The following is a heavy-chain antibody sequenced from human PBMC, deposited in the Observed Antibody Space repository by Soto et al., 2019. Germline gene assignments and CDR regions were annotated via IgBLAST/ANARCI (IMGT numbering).Heavy chain of an antibody. CDR1: GYTLTELS. V-gene: IGHV1-24*01. CDR2: FDPEDGET. Sequence: GASVKVSCKVSGYTLTELSMHWVRQAPGKGLEWMGGFDPEDGETIYAQKFQGRVTMTEDTSTDTAYMELSSLRSEDTAVYYCATPQAYSSSWYVDAFDIWGQGTMVTVSS. D-gene: IGHD6-13*01. CDR3: ATPQAYSSSWYVDAFDI. J-gene: IGHJ3*02.